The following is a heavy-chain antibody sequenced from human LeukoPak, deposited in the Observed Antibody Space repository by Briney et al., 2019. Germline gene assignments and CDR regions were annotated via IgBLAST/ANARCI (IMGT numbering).Heavy chain of an antibody. CDR1: GFALRSTW. D-gene: IGHD3-22*01. V-gene: IGHV3-7*01. Sequence: GGSLRLSCAASGFALRSTWMHWVRQAPGKGLEWVANIKRDGDERYYVDSVKGRFTISRDNAKTSLYLQMNSLRVEDTAVYYCARERGDYYDSSGFDYWGQGTLVTVSS. J-gene: IGHJ4*02. CDR3: ARERGDYYDSSGFDY. CDR2: IKRDGDER.